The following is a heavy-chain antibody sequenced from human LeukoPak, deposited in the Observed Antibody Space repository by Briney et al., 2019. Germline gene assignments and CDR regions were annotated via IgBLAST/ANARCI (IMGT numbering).Heavy chain of an antibody. Sequence: APVKVSCKTSGYTFTNYYVHWVRQAPGQGLEWMGMINPPSGSTNYAQKFQDRLTMTRDMSTSTIYMELSSLRSEDTAVYFCARDPSPPDDILTGYFDYWGQGTLVTVSS. CDR1: GYTFTNYY. CDR3: ARDPSPPDDILTGYFDY. J-gene: IGHJ4*02. CDR2: INPPSGST. V-gene: IGHV1-46*01. D-gene: IGHD3-9*01.